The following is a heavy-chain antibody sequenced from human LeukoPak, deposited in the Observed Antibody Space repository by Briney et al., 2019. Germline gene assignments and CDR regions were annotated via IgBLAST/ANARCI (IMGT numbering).Heavy chain of an antibody. D-gene: IGHD3-22*01. V-gene: IGHV1-69*05. CDR1: GGTFSSYA. CDR2: IIPIFGTA. CDR3: ARDGEGRYYDSSGLYAFDI. Sequence: SVKVSCKASGGTFSSYAISWVRQAPGQGLEGRGGIIPIFGTANYAQKFQGRVTITTDESTSTAYMELSSLRSEDTAVYYCARDGEGRYYDSSGLYAFDIWGQGTMVTVSS. J-gene: IGHJ3*02.